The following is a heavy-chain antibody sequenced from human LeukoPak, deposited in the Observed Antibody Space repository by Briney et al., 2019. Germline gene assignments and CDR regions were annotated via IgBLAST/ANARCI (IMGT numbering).Heavy chain of an antibody. CDR2: IYYSGTT. Sequence: SETLSLTCTVSGGSISSGDYYWSWIRQHPMKGLGWIGYIYYSGTTYYNPSLGSRVTISVDTSKNQFSLKLSSMTAADTAVYYCARVGSPITAFFDCWGQGTLVSVSS. D-gene: IGHD5-18*01. J-gene: IGHJ4*02. CDR3: ARVGSPITAFFDC. V-gene: IGHV4-31*03. CDR1: GGSISSGDYY.